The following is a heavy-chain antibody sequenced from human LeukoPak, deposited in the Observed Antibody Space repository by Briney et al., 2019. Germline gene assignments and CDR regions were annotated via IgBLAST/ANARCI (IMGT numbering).Heavy chain of an antibody. CDR1: TFTFSTYS. Sequence: GGSLRLSCAASTFTFSTYSMNWVRQAPGRGLEWVASISSSSSHTYYADSLKGRFTISGDNAKNSLYLQMNSLRAEDTAVYYCARDFWGSSFDYWGQGTLVTVSS. CDR3: ARDFWGSSFDY. J-gene: IGHJ4*02. CDR2: ISSSSSHT. D-gene: IGHD3-16*01. V-gene: IGHV3-21*01.